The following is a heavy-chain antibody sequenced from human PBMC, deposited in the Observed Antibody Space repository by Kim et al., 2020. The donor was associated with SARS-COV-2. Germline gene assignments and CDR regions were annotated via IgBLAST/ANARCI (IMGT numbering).Heavy chain of an antibody. CDR1: GGSITGYY. D-gene: IGHD3-16*01. CDR3: ARGYDSFDF. V-gene: IGHV4-59*13. CDR2: IYSSGST. Sequence: SETLSLTCTVSGGSITGYYWTWIRQPPGKGLEWIGYIYSSGSTSYNPSLKSQVIMSVDTSKNQFSLKLSSVTAADTALYYCARGYDSFDFWGQGTLVTVSS. J-gene: IGHJ4*02.